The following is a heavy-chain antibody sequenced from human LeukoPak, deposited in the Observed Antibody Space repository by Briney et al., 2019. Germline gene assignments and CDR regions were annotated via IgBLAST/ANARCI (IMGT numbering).Heavy chain of an antibody. CDR2: ISGSGGST. D-gene: IGHD2-15*01. Sequence: GGSLRLSCAASVFTFSSYAMSWVRQAPGKGLEWVSAISGSGGSTYYADSVKGRFTISRDNSKNTLYLQMNSLRAEDTAVYYCAKGRYCSGSSCYFSYYYYGMDVWGQGTTVTVSS. CDR1: VFTFSSYA. CDR3: AKGRYCSGSSCYFSYYYYGMDV. V-gene: IGHV3-23*01. J-gene: IGHJ6*02.